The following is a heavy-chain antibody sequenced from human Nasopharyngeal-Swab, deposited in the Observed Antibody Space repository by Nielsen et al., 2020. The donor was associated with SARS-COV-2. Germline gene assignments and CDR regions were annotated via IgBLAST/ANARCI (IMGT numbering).Heavy chain of an antibody. Sequence: GESLKISCAASGFTFSSYGMHWARQAPGKGLEWVAVISYDGSNKYYADSVKGRFTISRDNSKNTLYLQMNSLRAEDTAVYYCAKGPYYYYYMDVWGKGTTVTVSS. CDR2: ISYDGSNK. V-gene: IGHV3-30*18. J-gene: IGHJ6*03. CDR1: GFTFSSYG. CDR3: AKGPYYYYYMDV.